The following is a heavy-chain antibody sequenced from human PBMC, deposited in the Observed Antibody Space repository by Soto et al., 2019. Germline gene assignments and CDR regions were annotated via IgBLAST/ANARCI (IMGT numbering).Heavy chain of an antibody. CDR3: ARDVGYSSSSGGGY. CDR1: GGTFSSYT. CDR2: IIPILGIA. Sequence: QVQLVQSGAEVKKPGSSVKVSCKASGGTFSSYTISWVRQAPGQGLEWMGRIIPILGIANYAQKFQGRVTITAEKSTSTAYMELSSLRSEDTAVYYCARDVGYSSSSGGGYWGQGTLVTVSS. J-gene: IGHJ4*02. V-gene: IGHV1-69*08. D-gene: IGHD6-6*01.